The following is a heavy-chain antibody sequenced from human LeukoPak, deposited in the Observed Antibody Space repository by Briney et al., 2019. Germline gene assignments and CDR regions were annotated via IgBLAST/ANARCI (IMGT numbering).Heavy chain of an antibody. CDR2: INHSGST. Sequence: MPSETLSLTCAVYGGSFGGYYWSWIRQPPGKGLEWIGEINHSGSTNYNPSLKSRVTISVDTSKNQFSLKLGSVTAADTAVYYCASRYGDYADDYWGQGTLVTVSS. D-gene: IGHD4-17*01. CDR3: ASRYGDYADDY. V-gene: IGHV4-34*01. J-gene: IGHJ4*02. CDR1: GGSFGGYY.